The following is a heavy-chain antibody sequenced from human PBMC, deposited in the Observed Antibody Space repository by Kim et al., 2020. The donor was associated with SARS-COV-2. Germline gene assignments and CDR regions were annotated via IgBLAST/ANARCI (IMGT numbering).Heavy chain of an antibody. CDR3: AALYSSSWNTNWFDP. D-gene: IGHD6-13*01. CDR2: IVVGSGNT. Sequence: SVKVSCKASGFTFTSSAVQWVRQARGQRLEWIGWIVVGSGNTNYAQKFQERVTITRDMSTSTAYMELSSLRSEDTAVYYCAALYSSSWNTNWFDPWGQGTLVTVSS. J-gene: IGHJ5*02. CDR1: GFTFTSSA. V-gene: IGHV1-58*01.